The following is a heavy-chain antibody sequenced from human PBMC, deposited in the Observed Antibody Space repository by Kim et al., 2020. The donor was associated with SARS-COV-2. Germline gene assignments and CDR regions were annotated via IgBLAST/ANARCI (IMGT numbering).Heavy chain of an antibody. CDR2: IKHSGST. V-gene: IGHV4-34*01. J-gene: IGHJ5*02. CDR1: GGSFSDYY. D-gene: IGHD1-26*01. Sequence: SETLSLTCAVYGGSFSDYYWTWIRQTPGKGLEWMGEIKHSGSTNYNPSLKSRVMISIDTSNNQFSLNLRSVTAADSAVYYCAKPGATRYNWFDPWGQGTQVHVSS. CDR3: AKPGATRYNWFDP.